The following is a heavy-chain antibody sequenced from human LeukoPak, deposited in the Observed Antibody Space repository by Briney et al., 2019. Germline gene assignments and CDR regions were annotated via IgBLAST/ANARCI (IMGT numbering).Heavy chain of an antibody. CDR3: SRGQRSLDS. V-gene: IGHV3-49*03. CDR2: IRSKAYGGTT. CDR1: GFTFSDFA. D-gene: IGHD5-24*01. Sequence: GRSLRLSCTASGFTFSDFAMSWFRQAPGKGLEWVGFIRSKAYGGTTEYAASLKGRITISRDDSKTIAYLQMSSLKTEDTAVYYCSRGQRSLDSWGQGTLVTVSS. J-gene: IGHJ5*01.